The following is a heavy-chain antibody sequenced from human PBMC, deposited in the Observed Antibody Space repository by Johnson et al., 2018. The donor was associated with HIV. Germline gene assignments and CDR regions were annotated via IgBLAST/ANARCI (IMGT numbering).Heavy chain of an antibody. Sequence: VQLVESGGGLVQPGGSLRLSCAASGFTVSNYYMTWVRQSPGKGLEWVSVIYSSGTTDYADSVQGRFTISRDNSKNTLYLQMNSLRTEDTAVYYCAREYYGSGSDAFDIWGQGTMVTVSS. CDR1: GFTVSNYY. J-gene: IGHJ3*02. D-gene: IGHD3-10*01. V-gene: IGHV3-66*02. CDR3: AREYYGSGSDAFDI. CDR2: IYSSGTT.